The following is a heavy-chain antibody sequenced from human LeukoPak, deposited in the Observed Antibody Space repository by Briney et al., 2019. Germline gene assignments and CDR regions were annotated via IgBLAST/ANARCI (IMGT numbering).Heavy chain of an antibody. CDR2: IKQDGSEK. V-gene: IGHV3-7*01. CDR1: GFSFDFSGYA. J-gene: IGHJ4*02. D-gene: IGHD2-2*01. CDR3: ARDTHLGYCSSASCSNAVDC. Sequence: GGSLRLSCAASGFSFDFSGYAMSWVRQAPGKGLEWVANIKQDGSEKYYVDSVKGRFTISRDNAKNSLYLQMNSLRAEDTAVYYCARDTHLGYCSSASCSNAVDCWGQGTLVTVSS.